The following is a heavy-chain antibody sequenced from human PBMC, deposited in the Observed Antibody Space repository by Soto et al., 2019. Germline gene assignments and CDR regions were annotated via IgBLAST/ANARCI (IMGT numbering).Heavy chain of an antibody. V-gene: IGHV3-30-3*01. Sequence: QVQLVESGGGVVQPGRSLRLSCAASGFTFSSYAMHWVRQARGKGLEWVAVISYDGSNKYYADSVKGRFTISRDNSKNTLYLQMNSLRAEDTAEYYCARDLDQSLAKESYWGQGTLVTVSS. CDR2: ISYDGSNK. CDR3: ARDLDQSLAKESY. CDR1: GFTFSSYA. J-gene: IGHJ4*02. D-gene: IGHD6-19*01.